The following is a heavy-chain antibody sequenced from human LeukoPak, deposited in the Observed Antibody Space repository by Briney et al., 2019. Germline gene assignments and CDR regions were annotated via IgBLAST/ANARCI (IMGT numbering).Heavy chain of an antibody. J-gene: IGHJ4*02. Sequence: GGSLRLSCAASGFTFSSNAMSWVRQAPGKGLEWVSGIGDSGGSTYYADSVKGRFTISRDNSRNTLFLQMSSLRVEDTAIYYCAKDREVAVTGDLGYWGQGSLVTVSA. CDR1: GFTFSSNA. CDR2: IGDSGGST. CDR3: AKDREVAVTGDLGY. D-gene: IGHD3-10*01. V-gene: IGHV3-23*01.